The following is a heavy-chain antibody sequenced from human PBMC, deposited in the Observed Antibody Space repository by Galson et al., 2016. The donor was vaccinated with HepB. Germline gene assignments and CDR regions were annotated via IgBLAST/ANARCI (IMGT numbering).Heavy chain of an antibody. CDR2: IHYSGNT. Sequence: TLSLTCTVSGGSISSDGHYWSWIRQHPGKGLEWIGYIHYSGNTYYNPSVKSRVIISVDTSKNQFSLKLRSVTAVDTAVYYCARARVGSTDYWGQGTLVTVSS. CDR1: GGSISSDGHY. J-gene: IGHJ4*02. D-gene: IGHD1-26*01. CDR3: ARARVGSTDY. V-gene: IGHV4-31*03.